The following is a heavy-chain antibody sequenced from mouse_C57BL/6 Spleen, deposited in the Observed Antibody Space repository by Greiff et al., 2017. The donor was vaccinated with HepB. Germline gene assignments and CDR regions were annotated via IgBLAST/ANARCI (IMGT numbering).Heavy chain of an antibody. D-gene: IGHD2-4*01. CDR1: GYTFTSYG. V-gene: IGHV1-81*01. J-gene: IGHJ4*01. Sequence: QVQLKQSGAELARPGASVKLSCKASGYTFTSYGISWVKQRTGQGLEWIGEIYPRSGNTYYNEKFKGKATPTADKSPSTAYMELRSRTSEDSAVNFRARDGDYDGNYAMDYSGQGTSVTVSS. CDR2: IYPRSGNT. CDR3: ARDGDYDGNYAMDY.